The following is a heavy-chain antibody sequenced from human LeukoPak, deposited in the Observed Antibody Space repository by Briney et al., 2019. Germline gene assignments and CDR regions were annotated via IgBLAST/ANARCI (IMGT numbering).Heavy chain of an antibody. CDR1: GFTFSSYW. D-gene: IGHD3-22*01. V-gene: IGHV3-7*01. J-gene: IGHJ4*02. CDR3: ARGAHDSSGYYYESFDY. Sequence: PGGSLRLSCAASGFTFSSYWMSWVRQAPGKGLEWVANIKQDGSEKCYVDSVKGRFTISRDNAKNSPYLQMNSLRAEDTAVYYCARGAHDSSGYYYESFDYWGQGTLVTVSS. CDR2: IKQDGSEK.